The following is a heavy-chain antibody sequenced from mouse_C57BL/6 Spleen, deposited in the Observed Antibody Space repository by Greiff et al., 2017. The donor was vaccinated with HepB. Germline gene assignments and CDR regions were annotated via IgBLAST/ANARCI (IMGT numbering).Heavy chain of an antibody. Sequence: QVQLKQPGAELVKPGASVKMSCKASGYTFTSYCITWVKQRPGQGLEWIGDIYPGSGSTNYNEKFKSKATLTVDTSSSTAYMQLSSLTSEDSAVYYCARILRRYFDYWGQGTTLTVSS. CDR2: IYPGSGST. V-gene: IGHV1-55*01. CDR1: GYTFTSYC. CDR3: ARILRRYFDY. D-gene: IGHD1-1*01. J-gene: IGHJ2*01.